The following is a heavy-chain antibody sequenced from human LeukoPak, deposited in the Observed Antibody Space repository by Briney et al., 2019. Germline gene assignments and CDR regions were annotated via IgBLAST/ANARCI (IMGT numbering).Heavy chain of an antibody. CDR1: GFTFNSYA. J-gene: IGHJ4*02. D-gene: IGHD4-11*01. CDR2: ISYDGSKK. Sequence: GGSLRLSCAASGFTFNSYAMHWVRQAPGKGLEWVAVISYDGSKKYYADSVKGRFTISRDNSKNTLYLQMNSLRAEDTAVYYCARVGYSNYYFDYWGQGTLVTVSS. CDR3: ARVGYSNYYFDY. V-gene: IGHV3-30*01.